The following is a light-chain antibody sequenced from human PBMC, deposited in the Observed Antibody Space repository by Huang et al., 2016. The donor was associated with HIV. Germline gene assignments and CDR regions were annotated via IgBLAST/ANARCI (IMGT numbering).Light chain of an antibody. V-gene: IGKV1-NL1*01. Sequence: DIQMTQSPSSLPASVGDRVTITCRASQGITKSLVWYQQKPGQAPKLLLFATSRLERGVPSRFSGSGSGTDFTLTISSLQPEDFATYYCQQYYNTPYTFGQGTKLEIK. J-gene: IGKJ2*01. CDR3: QQYYNTPYT. CDR2: ATS. CDR1: QGITKS.